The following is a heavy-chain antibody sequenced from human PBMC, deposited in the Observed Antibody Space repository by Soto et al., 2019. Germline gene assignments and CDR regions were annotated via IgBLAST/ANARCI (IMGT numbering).Heavy chain of an antibody. J-gene: IGHJ4*02. CDR1: GSSINSSGYY. Sequence: SSETLSLTCTVSGSSINSSGYYWGWIRQPPGKGLEWIGSMFYGVSTYYNPSLKSRVTVSVDTSKNQFSLNLRSVTAADTAVYYCARLPSRHLVDYWGQGTLVTVSS. CDR2: MFYGVST. V-gene: IGHV4-39*01. D-gene: IGHD3-3*02. CDR3: ARLPSRHLVDY.